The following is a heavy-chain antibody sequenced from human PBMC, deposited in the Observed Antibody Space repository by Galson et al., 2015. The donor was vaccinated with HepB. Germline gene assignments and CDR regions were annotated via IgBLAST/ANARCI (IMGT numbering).Heavy chain of an antibody. J-gene: IGHJ4*02. Sequence: SVKVSCKASGGTFSSYAISWVRQAPGQGLEWMGRIIPILAIANYAQKFQGRVTITADKSTSTAYMELSSLRSEDTAGYYCARGSGSGWLRPFDYWGQGTLVTVSS. CDR2: IIPILAIA. V-gene: IGHV1-69*04. CDR1: GGTFSSYA. CDR3: ARGSGSGWLRPFDY. D-gene: IGHD3-10*01.